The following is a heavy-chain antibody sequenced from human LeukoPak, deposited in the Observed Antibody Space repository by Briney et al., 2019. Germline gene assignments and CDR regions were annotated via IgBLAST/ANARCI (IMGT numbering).Heavy chain of an antibody. J-gene: IGHJ4*02. CDR3: AKTGGGRWALNF. D-gene: IGHD2-15*01. Sequence: GGSLSLSCAPSGLTLSSYAMRWVRQAPGKGVEWVSAFSGSGINTYYADSVKGRFTISRDNSKNTLCLQRNSLRADDTAIYYCAKTGGGRWALNFWGEGTLVSVSS. CDR2: FSGSGINT. V-gene: IGHV3-23*01. CDR1: GLTLSSYA.